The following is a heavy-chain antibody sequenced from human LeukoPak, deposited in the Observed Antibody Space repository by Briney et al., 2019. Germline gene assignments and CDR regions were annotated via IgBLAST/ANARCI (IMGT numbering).Heavy chain of an antibody. D-gene: IGHD6-6*01. CDR3: ARVSSSKSVMGGDFDY. Sequence: PSETLSLTCAVYGESSTGYYWSWIRQPPGKGLEWIGEINDSGNTNYSPSLESRITISVDTSKNQFSLNLNSVTAADTAVYYCARVSSSKSVMGGDFDYWGQGTLVTVSS. CDR1: GESSTGYY. V-gene: IGHV4-34*01. J-gene: IGHJ4*02. CDR2: INDSGNT.